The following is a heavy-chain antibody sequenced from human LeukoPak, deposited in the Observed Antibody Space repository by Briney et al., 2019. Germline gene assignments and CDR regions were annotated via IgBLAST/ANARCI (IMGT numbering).Heavy chain of an antibody. CDR2: IYYSGST. Sequence: KPSETLSLTCTVSGGSISSSSYYWGWIRQPPGKGLEWIGSIYYSGSTYYNPSLKSRVTISVDTSKNQFSLKLSSVTAADTAVYYCARDSGARGAVSDYWGQGTLVTVSS. J-gene: IGHJ4*02. V-gene: IGHV4-39*07. D-gene: IGHD1-26*01. CDR1: GGSISSSSYY. CDR3: ARDSGARGAVSDY.